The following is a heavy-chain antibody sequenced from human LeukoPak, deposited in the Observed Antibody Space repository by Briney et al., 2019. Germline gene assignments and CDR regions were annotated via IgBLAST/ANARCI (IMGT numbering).Heavy chain of an antibody. J-gene: IGHJ4*02. CDR1: GFTFSSYD. CDR2: IRGAGGST. V-gene: IGHV3-23*01. Sequence: GGSLRLSCAASGFTFSSYDMSWVRQAPGKGVEWVSAIRGAGGSTYYANSVKDRFTITRDNSKNALYLQMNSLKAEDTAVYYCAKASYCSSTSCCNFDYWGQGTLVTVSS. CDR3: AKASYCSSTSCCNFDY. D-gene: IGHD2-2*01.